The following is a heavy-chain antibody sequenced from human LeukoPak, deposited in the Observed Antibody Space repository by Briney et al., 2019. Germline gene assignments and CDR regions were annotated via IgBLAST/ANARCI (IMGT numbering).Heavy chain of an antibody. CDR1: GGSISNYY. CDR3: ARGDGYNWEYFFDY. J-gene: IGHJ4*02. V-gene: IGHV4-59*01. CDR2: MSYSGNT. Sequence: SETLSLTCTVSGGSISNYYWSWIRQPPGKELEWIGYMSYSGNTNYNPSLKSRVTISLDTSKNQFSLKLTYVTAADTALYYCARGDGYNWEYFFDYWGQGTLVTVSS. D-gene: IGHD5-24*01.